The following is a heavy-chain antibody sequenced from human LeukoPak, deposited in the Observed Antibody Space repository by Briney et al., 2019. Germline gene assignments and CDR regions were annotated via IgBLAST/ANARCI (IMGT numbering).Heavy chain of an antibody. CDR3: VRKSGVMSVVVTSNYFDY. CDR1: GFTVTSNY. Sequence: GGSLRLSCAASGFTVTSNYMSWVRQAPGKGLEWVSVIYGGGTTYYADSVKGRFTISRDNSKNTLYLQMTSLRAEDTAMYYCVRKSGVMSVVVTSNYFDYWGQGTLVTVSS. CDR2: IYGGGTT. D-gene: IGHD2-21*02. J-gene: IGHJ4*02. V-gene: IGHV3-53*01.